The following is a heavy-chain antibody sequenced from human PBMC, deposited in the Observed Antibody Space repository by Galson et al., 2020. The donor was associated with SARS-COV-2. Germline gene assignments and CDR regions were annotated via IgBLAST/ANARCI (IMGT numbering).Heavy chain of an antibody. CDR3: ARSGRGTYRYFDL. CDR1: GYTFNRYG. D-gene: IGHD3-16*01. CDR2: ISGSNGNT. V-gene: IGHV1-18*01. J-gene: IGHJ2*01. Sequence: ASVKVSCTASGYTFNRYGISWVRQAPGQGLEWIGWISGSNGNTNYVQKLQGRVTMTTDPSTSTAFMELRSLRSDDTAVYYCARSGRGTYRYFDLWGRGTLVTVSS.